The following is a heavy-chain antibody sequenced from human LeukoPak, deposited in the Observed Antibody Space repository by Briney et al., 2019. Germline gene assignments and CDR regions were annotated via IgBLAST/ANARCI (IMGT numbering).Heavy chain of an antibody. CDR2: FSERGGKT. J-gene: IGHJ3*02. D-gene: IGHD6-13*01. CDR1: GFTFSSYA. CDR3: AKEQPLPKAGGVFDI. Sequence: PGASLRLSCSASGFTFSSYAMSWVRQAPGKGVEGVSGFSERGGKTYYADPGKGRFTISRDNSKNTPYLQMNSLRAEDTAVYYCAKEQPLPKAGGVFDIWGQGTMVTVSS. V-gene: IGHV3-23*01.